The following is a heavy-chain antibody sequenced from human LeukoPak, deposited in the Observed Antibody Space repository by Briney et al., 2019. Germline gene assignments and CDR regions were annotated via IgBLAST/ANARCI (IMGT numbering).Heavy chain of an antibody. CDR2: IYTGDSAT. J-gene: IGHJ4*02. Sequence: GASLKISCKGSGYSFTSYWLGWVRQMPGKGLGWMGIIYTGDSATRYSPSFQGQVTISADKSISTAYLQWSSLKASDTAMYYCATSRDGRTRFDYWGQGTLVTVSS. CDR3: ATSRDGRTRFDY. CDR1: GYSFTSYW. V-gene: IGHV5-51*01. D-gene: IGHD5-24*01.